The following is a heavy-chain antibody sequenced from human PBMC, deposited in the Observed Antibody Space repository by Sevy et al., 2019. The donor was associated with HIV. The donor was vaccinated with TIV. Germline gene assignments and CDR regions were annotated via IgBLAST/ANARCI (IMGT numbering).Heavy chain of an antibody. J-gene: IGHJ6*03. CDR1: GGSISNGHYY. V-gene: IGHV4-39*01. Sequence: SETLSLTCTVSGGSISNGHYYWGWIRQPPGKGLEWIGSIYYSGSTYYNPSLKSRVTISVDTSKNQSSLQLSSVTAADTAVYYCARARGQQLGLYFYYFYMDVWGTRTTVTVSS. CDR2: IYYSGST. D-gene: IGHD6-13*01. CDR3: ARARGQQLGLYFYYFYMDV.